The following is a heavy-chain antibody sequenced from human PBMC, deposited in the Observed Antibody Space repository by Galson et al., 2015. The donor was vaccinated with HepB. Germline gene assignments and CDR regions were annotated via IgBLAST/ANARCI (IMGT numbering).Heavy chain of an antibody. Sequence: SVKVSCKASGYTFTSYDINWVRQATGQGLEWMGWMNPNSGNTGYAQKFQGRVTMTRNTSISTAYVELSSLRSEDTAVYYCARGSGFYCSSTSCYPAYYMDVWGKGTTVTVSS. D-gene: IGHD2-2*01. CDR2: MNPNSGNT. V-gene: IGHV1-8*01. CDR1: GYTFTSYD. CDR3: ARGSGFYCSSTSCYPAYYMDV. J-gene: IGHJ6*03.